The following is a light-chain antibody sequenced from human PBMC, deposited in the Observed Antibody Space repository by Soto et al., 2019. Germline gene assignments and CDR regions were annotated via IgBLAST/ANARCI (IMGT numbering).Light chain of an antibody. V-gene: IGKV1-5*03. CDR2: KAS. CDR3: QQFNSYSHMYT. J-gene: IGKJ2*01. Sequence: DIQMTQFPSTLSASVGDRVTITCRASQSISTWLAWYQQKPGKAPKLLIYKASNLESGVPSRFRGSGSGTEFTLTISSLQPDDFATYYCQQFNSYSHMYTFGQGTKLEIK. CDR1: QSISTW.